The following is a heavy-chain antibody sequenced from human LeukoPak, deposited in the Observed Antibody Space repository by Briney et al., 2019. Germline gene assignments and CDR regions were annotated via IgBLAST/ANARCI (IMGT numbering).Heavy chain of an antibody. J-gene: IGHJ4*02. D-gene: IGHD1-26*01. V-gene: IGHV4-30-4*01. CDR1: GVSMSGFDYY. CDR3: ARAFRVPTSAKIFDF. Sequence: SQTLSLTCTVSGVSMSGFDYYWSWLRQPPGKGLEWTGYIYYSGHTYYNPSLKSRISMSVDTSKNQFSLKLSSVTAADTAVYYCARAFRVPTSAKIFDFWGQGTLVTVSS. CDR2: IYYSGHT.